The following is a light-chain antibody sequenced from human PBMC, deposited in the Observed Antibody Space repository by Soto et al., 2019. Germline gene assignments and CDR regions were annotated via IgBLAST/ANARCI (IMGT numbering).Light chain of an antibody. CDR3: HQYHIAPLT. V-gene: IGKV3-20*01. Sequence: EIVLTQSPGTLSLSPGERATLSCRASQSITSTYFAWYQHKPGQVPRLLIYGASGRATGIPDRFSGSGSGTDFTLTISRLEPEDFAVYYCHQYHIAPLTFGQGTKLEIK. J-gene: IGKJ2*01. CDR2: GAS. CDR1: QSITSTY.